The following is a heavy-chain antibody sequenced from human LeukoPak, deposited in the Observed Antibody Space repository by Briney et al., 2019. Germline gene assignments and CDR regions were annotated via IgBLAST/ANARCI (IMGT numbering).Heavy chain of an antibody. CDR3: ARESGRSADY. D-gene: IGHD3-10*01. Sequence: GGSLRLSCAASGFIFSSYWMTWVRQAPGKGLEWVANIKEDGSEKDYVDSVKGRFTISRDNAKNSLYLQMNSLRAEDTAVYYCARESGRSADYWGQGTLVTVSS. CDR2: IKEDGSEK. V-gene: IGHV3-7*01. CDR1: GFIFSSYW. J-gene: IGHJ4*02.